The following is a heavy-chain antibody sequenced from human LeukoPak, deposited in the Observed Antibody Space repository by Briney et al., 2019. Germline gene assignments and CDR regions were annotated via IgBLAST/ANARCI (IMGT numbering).Heavy chain of an antibody. Sequence: GGSLRLSCAASGFTFSSSSMNWVRQAPGKGLEWVSSINSNSVYIYYADSVKGRFTISRDNAKNSLYLQMNSLRAEDTAVYYCATYGTYYYDSSGPPDYWGQGTLVTVSS. V-gene: IGHV3-21*01. J-gene: IGHJ4*02. CDR3: ATYGTYYYDSSGPPDY. CDR1: GFTFSSSS. CDR2: INSNSVYI. D-gene: IGHD3-22*01.